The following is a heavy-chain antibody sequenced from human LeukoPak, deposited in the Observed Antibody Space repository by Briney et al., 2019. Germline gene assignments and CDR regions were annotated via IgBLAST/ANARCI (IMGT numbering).Heavy chain of an antibody. CDR2: IRFDGGNE. J-gene: IGHJ4*02. Sequence: PGGSLRLSCAASDFTFSDYGMHWVRQAPGKGLEWVAFIRFDGGNEIYGDSVKGRFTISRDDSKATLYLQMNSLSAEDTAVYFCVKAGYSTGWYYLDFWGQGTLVTASS. CDR1: DFTFSDYG. D-gene: IGHD6-13*01. V-gene: IGHV3-30*02. CDR3: VKAGYSTGWYYLDF.